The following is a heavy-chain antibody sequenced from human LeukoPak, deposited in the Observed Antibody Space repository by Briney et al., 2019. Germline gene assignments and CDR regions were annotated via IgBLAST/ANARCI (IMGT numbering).Heavy chain of an antibody. CDR1: GSSISGYH. CDR3: ARKTYCSGGRCYGENWFDP. D-gene: IGHD2-15*01. V-gene: IGHV4-59*08. J-gene: IGHJ5*02. Sequence: SSETLSLTCAVTGSSISGYHWNWIRQSPGKGLEWIANIFYTGNADYNPSLKSRVTISVDMSKNEISLLLSSVTAADTAVYYCARKTYCSGGRCYGENWFDPWGQGTLVTVSS. CDR2: IFYTGNA.